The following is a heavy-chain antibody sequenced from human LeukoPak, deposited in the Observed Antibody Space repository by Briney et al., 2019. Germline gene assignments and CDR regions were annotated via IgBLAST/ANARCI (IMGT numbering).Heavy chain of an antibody. CDR3: ARVTAAGTFDP. V-gene: IGHV6-1*01. D-gene: IGHD6-25*01. CDR2: TYYRSRWSY. J-gene: IGHJ5*02. Sequence: SQTLSLTCAISGDGVSSASVTSNWIRQSPWRGLEWLGRTYYRSRWSYDYAVSVKSRITINSDTSKNQLSLQLNSVTPEDTAVYYCARVTAAGTFDPWGQGTLVTVSS. CDR1: GDGVSSASVT.